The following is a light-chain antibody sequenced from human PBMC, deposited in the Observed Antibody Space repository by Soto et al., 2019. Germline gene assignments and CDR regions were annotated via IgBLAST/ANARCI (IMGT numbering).Light chain of an antibody. Sequence: GVSNRFSGSKSGNTASLIISGLQAEDEADYYCCSFTSITTYVFGTGTKVTVL. J-gene: IGLJ1*01. V-gene: IGLV2-14*01. CDR3: CSFTSITTYV.